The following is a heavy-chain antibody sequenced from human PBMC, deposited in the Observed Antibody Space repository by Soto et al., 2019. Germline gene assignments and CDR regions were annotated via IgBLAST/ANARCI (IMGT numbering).Heavy chain of an antibody. CDR1: GGSFSGYY. CDR3: ARGVRGYSSSWYVY. J-gene: IGHJ4*02. D-gene: IGHD6-13*01. Sequence: SETLSLTCAVYGGSFSGYYWSWIRQPPGKGLEWIGEINHSGSTNYNPSLKSRVTISVDTSKNQFSLKLSSVTAADTAVYYCARGVRGYSSSWYVYWGQGILATVSS. CDR2: INHSGST. V-gene: IGHV4-34*01.